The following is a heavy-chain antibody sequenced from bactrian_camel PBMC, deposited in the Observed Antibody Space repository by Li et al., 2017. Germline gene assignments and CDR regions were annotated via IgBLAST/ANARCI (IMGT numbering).Heavy chain of an antibody. D-gene: IGHD7*01. CDR1: AYTYDWRS. Sequence: HVQLVESGGGSVQAGGSLRLSCVGDAYTYDWRSMAWLRQAPGKEREGVAVIDSASASKNYAASVKGRFTISQDNAKRTVYLRMNALKPEDSAMYYCVAATRPVGGNCPIFVSYNAWARGPRSPSP. V-gene: IGHV3S63*01. CDR2: IDSASASK. J-gene: IGHJ4*01.